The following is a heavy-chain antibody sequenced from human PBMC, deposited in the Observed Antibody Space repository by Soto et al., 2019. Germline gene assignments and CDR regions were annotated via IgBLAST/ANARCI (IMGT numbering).Heavy chain of an antibody. CDR2: ISSDGTST. Sequence: GGSLRLSCAASGFTFSSYWMHWVRQVPGTGPVWVSRISSDGTSTAYADSVKGRFTISRDNAENTLSLQMDSLRAEDTAVYSCVRGAPFDYWGQGAQVTVSS. CDR3: VRGAPFDY. J-gene: IGHJ4*02. V-gene: IGHV3-74*01. CDR1: GFTFSSYW.